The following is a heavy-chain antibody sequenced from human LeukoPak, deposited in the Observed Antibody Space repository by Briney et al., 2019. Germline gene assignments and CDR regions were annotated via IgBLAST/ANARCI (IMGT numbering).Heavy chain of an antibody. Sequence: GGSLRLSCAASGFTFSSYAMHWVRQAPGKGLEYVSAISSNGGSTYYANSVKGRFTISRDNSKNTLYLQMGSLRAEDMAVYYCARAISSGVIVVVSDAFDIWGQGTMVTVSS. V-gene: IGHV3-64*01. D-gene: IGHD3-22*01. CDR1: GFTFSSYA. CDR2: ISSNGGST. CDR3: ARAISSGVIVVVSDAFDI. J-gene: IGHJ3*02.